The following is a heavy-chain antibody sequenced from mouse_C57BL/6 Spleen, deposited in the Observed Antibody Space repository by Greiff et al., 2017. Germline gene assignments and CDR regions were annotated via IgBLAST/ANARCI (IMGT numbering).Heavy chain of an antibody. CDR2: IYPGSGST. CDR3: AMNWFAY. V-gene: IGHV1-55*01. J-gene: IGHJ3*01. Sequence: QVHVKQPGAELVKPGASVKMSCKASGYTFTSYWITWVKQRPGQGLEWIGDIYPGSGSTNYNEKFKSKATLTVDTSSSTAYMQLSSLTSEDSAVYYCAMNWFAYWGQGTLVTVSA. CDR1: GYTFTSYW.